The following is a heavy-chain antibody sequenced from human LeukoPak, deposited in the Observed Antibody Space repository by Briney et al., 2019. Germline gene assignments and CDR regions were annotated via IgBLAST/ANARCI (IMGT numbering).Heavy chain of an antibody. CDR1: GGSISSSSYY. V-gene: IGHV4-39*07. CDR2: IYYSGST. J-gene: IGHJ1*01. CDR3: ARDWSDNGDGYFQH. Sequence: PSETLSLTCTVSGGSISSSSYYWGWIRQPPGKGLEWIGSIYYSGSTYYNPSLKSRVTISVDTSKNQFSLKLTSVTDADTAVYYCARDWSDNGDGYFQHWGQGTLVTVSS. D-gene: IGHD4-17*01.